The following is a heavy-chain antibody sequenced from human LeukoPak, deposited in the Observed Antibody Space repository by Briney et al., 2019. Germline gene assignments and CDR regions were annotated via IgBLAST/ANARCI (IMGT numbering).Heavy chain of an antibody. V-gene: IGHV3-74*01. CDR2: INSDGSST. J-gene: IGHJ6*02. Sequence: PGGSLRLSCAASGFTFSSYWMHWVRQAPGKGLVWVSRINSDGSSTSYADSVKGRFTISRDNAKNTLYLQMNSLRAEDTAVYYCAREMDYDFWSGYYYYYGMDVWGQGTTVTVSS. CDR1: GFTFSSYW. CDR3: AREMDYDFWSGYYYYYGMDV. D-gene: IGHD3-3*01.